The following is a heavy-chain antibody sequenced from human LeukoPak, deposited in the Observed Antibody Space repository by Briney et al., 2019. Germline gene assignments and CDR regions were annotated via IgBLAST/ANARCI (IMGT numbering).Heavy chain of an antibody. D-gene: IGHD2-2*01. Sequence: SETLSLTCAVYGGSFSGYYWSWIRQPPGKGLEWIGEINHSGSTNYNPSLKSRVTISVDTSKNRFSLKLSSVTAADTAVYYCARGQYCSSTSCYNWYFDLWGRGTLVTVSS. CDR2: INHSGST. V-gene: IGHV4-34*01. CDR1: GGSFSGYY. CDR3: ARGQYCSSTSCYNWYFDL. J-gene: IGHJ2*01.